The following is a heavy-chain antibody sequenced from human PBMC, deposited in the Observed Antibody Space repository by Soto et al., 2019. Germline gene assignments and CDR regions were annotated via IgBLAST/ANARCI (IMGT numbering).Heavy chain of an antibody. V-gene: IGHV3-33*01. CDR2: IWYDGSNK. CDR1: GFTFSSYG. D-gene: IGHD5-12*01. J-gene: IGHJ5*02. CDR3: ARDGGCRDGYTVGCNWFDH. Sequence: QVQLVESGGGVVQPGRSLRLSCAASGFTFSSYGMHWVRQAPGKGLEWVAVIWYDGSNKYYADSVKGRFTISRDNSKKTLYLQMNSLRAEDTAGYYWARDGGCRDGYTVGCNWFDHWGQGTLVTVSS.